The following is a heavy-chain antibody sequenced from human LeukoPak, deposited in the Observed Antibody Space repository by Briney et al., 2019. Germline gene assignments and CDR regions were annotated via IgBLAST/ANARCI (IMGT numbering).Heavy chain of an antibody. D-gene: IGHD3-22*01. CDR1: GFTFSTYS. V-gene: IGHV3-48*04. CDR3: AREIAYYYDSSGYSGFDY. CDR2: ISSSSSTI. J-gene: IGHJ4*02. Sequence: GGSLRLSCAASGFTFSTYSMNWVRQTPGKGLEWVSYISSSSSTILYADSVKGRLTISRDNAKNSLYLQMNSLRAEDTAVYYCAREIAYYYDSSGYSGFDYWGQGTLVTVSS.